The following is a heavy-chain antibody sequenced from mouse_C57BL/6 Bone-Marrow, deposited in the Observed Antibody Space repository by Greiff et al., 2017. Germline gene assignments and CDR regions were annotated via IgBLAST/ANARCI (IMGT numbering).Heavy chain of an antibody. Sequence: WVRQPPGKGLEWLGVIWGDGSTNAHSALISRLSISKDNSKSQVFVKLNSLQTDDTATDYCAKPEYYGSGSWFAYWGQGTLVTVSA. V-gene: IGHV2-3*01. J-gene: IGHJ3*01. CDR2: IWGDGST. CDR3: AKPEYYGSGSWFAY. D-gene: IGHD1-1*01.